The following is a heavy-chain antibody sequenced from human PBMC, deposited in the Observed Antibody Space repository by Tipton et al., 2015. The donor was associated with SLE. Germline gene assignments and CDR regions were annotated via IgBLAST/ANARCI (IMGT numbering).Heavy chain of an antibody. CDR2: ISYGGGT. CDR1: GGSISSHH. V-gene: IGHV4-59*11. Sequence: TLSLTCSVSGGSISSHHWIWIRQPPGKGLEWIGYISYGGGTNYNPSLKSRVTISVDTSKNQFSLKLRSVTAADTAVYYCARAYCSSTSCQRAEYFQHWGQGTLVTVSS. D-gene: IGHD2-2*01. CDR3: ARAYCSSTSCQRAEYFQH. J-gene: IGHJ1*01.